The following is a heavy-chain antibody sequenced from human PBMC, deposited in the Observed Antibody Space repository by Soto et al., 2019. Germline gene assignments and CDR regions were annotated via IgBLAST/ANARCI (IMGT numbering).Heavy chain of an antibody. V-gene: IGHV3-23*01. CDR3: AKVRPSLGGTGRGAMDV. J-gene: IGHJ6*02. D-gene: IGHD3-16*01. CDR1: GFTFKTFA. Sequence: EVQLLESGGGLVQPGGSLRLSCAASGFTFKTFAMSWVRQAPRKGLEWVAAITGFGSTTYYADSLQGRFTVSRDNSNDTLYLHMDSLRADDTAVYYCAKVRPSLGGTGRGAMDVWGQGTTVTVSS. CDR2: ITGFGSTT.